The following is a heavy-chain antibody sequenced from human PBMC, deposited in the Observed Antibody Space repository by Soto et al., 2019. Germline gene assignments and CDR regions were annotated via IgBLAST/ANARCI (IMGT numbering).Heavy chain of an antibody. J-gene: IGHJ3*02. CDR2: IVSDGSAI. Sequence: GGSLRLSCAVSGFPFSFYGFHWVRQSPGKGLERLGVIVSDGSAIYHADSLEGRFFISRDNPKDILYLQMNSLRVEDTAVYYCARDDAFDNENGFDMWGQGTMVTVSS. CDR1: GFPFSFYG. CDR3: ARDDAFDNENGFDM. D-gene: IGHD3-3*02. V-gene: IGHV3-33*01.